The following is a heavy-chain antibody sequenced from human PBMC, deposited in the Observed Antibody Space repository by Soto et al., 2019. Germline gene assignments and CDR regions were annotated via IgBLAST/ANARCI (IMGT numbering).Heavy chain of an antibody. CDR3: ARDEYYDSSGYYYDLRY. CDR2: IIPILGIA. CDR1: GYTFSSYT. D-gene: IGHD3-22*01. Sequence: SVKVSCTDSGYTFSSYTISWVRQAPGQGLEWMGRIIPILGIANYAQKFQGRVTITADKSTSTAYMELSSLRSEDTAVYYCARDEYYDSSGYYYDLRYWGQGTLVTVST. J-gene: IGHJ4*02. V-gene: IGHV1-69*04.